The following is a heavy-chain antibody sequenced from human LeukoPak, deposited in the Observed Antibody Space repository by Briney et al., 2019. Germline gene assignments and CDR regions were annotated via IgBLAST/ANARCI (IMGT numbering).Heavy chain of an antibody. D-gene: IGHD3-10*01. J-gene: IGHJ4*02. CDR2: ISSSGATI. CDR3: VRANSLMVRGVITYFDS. Sequence: GGSLRLSCAASGFTFSSYGMNWVRQAPGKGLEVVAYISSSGATIYYADSLKGRFTISRDNAKNSLYLQMNSLRDEDTAVYFCVRANSLMVRGVITYFDSWGQGTLVTVSS. V-gene: IGHV3-48*02. CDR1: GFTFSSYG.